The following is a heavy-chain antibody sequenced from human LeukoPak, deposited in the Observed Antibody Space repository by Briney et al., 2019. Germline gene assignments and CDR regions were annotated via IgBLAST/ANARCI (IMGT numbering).Heavy chain of an antibody. D-gene: IGHD3-3*01. CDR3: ASRLLGVVNDY. CDR2: INPNSGAT. V-gene: IGHV1-2*06. J-gene: IGHJ4*02. CDR1: GYTFTGYY. Sequence: ASVKVSCKASGYTFTGYYMHWVRQAPGQGLEWMGRINPNSGATNYSQKFQGRVTMTRDTSISTADMELRRLRSDDTAVYYCASRLLGVVNDYWGQGTLVTVSS.